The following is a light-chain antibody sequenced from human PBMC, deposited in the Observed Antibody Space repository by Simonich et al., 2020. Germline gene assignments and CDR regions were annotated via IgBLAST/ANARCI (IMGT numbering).Light chain of an antibody. Sequence: EIVMTQPPATLSVAPGERATHPCRASQSVSRHLAWYQQKPGPAPRLLIYGAPTRATGIPARFRGSGSGTEFTLTIRSLQAEDVAVYYCQQYFSTPYTFGQGTKLEIK. CDR1: QSVSRH. V-gene: IGKV3-15*01. J-gene: IGKJ2*01. CDR3: QQYFSTPYT. CDR2: GAP.